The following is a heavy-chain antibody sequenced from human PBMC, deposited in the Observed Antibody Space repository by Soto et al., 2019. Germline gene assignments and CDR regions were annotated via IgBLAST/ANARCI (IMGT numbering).Heavy chain of an antibody. CDR2: ISAYNGNT. V-gene: IGHV1-18*04. Sequence: QVQLVQSGAEVKKPGASVKVSCKASGYTFTSYGISWVRQAPGQGLEWMGWISAYNGNTNYAQKLQGRVTMTTDTSTSTAYMELRSLRSDDTAVYYCAIDRPRGYSYGPRAYWGQGTLVTVSS. D-gene: IGHD5-18*01. CDR1: GYTFTSYG. J-gene: IGHJ4*02. CDR3: AIDRPRGYSYGPRAY.